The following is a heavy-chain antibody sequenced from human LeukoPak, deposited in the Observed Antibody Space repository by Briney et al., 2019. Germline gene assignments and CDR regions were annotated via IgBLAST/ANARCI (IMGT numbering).Heavy chain of an antibody. D-gene: IGHD2-8*02. CDR2: IYYSGST. J-gene: IGHJ6*03. Sequence: SETLSLTCTVSSGSISSSSYYWGWIRQPPGKGLEWIGSIYYSGSTYYNPSLKSRVTISVDTAKNQFSLKLSSVTAADTAVYYCARDIPPSYWPGPEDYYYMDVWGKGTTVTVSS. CDR1: SGSISSSSYY. CDR3: ARDIPPSYWPGPEDYYYMDV. V-gene: IGHV4-39*07.